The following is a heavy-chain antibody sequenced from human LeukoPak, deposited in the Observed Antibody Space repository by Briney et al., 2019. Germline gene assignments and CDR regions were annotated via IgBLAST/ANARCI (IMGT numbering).Heavy chain of an antibody. CDR3: ARDRAGDSFDI. V-gene: IGHV4-4*08. CDR2: IHTSGNI. D-gene: IGHD7-27*01. J-gene: IGHJ3*02. Sequence: SETLSLTCTVSGGSISSYYWSWIRQPPGKGLEWIGRIHTSGNINYNPSLKSQVTISIDTSKNQFSLSLNLVTAADTAVYYCARDRAGDSFDIWGQGTLVTVSS. CDR1: GGSISSYY.